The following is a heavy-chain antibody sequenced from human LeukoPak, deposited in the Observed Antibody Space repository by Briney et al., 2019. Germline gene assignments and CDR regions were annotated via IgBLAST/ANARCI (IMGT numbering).Heavy chain of an antibody. J-gene: IGHJ4*02. D-gene: IGHD3-22*01. CDR3: ARALSYHSSGLLDY. V-gene: IGHV3-23*01. Sequence: GGSLRLSCAASGFTFSSYAMSWVRQAPGKGLEWVSAISGSGGSTYYADSVKGRFTISRDNSKNTLYLQMNSLRAEDTAVYYCARALSYHSSGLLDYWGQGTLVTVSS. CDR1: GFTFSSYA. CDR2: ISGSGGST.